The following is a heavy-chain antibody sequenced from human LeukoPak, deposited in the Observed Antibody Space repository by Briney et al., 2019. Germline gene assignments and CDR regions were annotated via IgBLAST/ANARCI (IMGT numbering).Heavy chain of an antibody. D-gene: IGHD3-9*01. V-gene: IGHV3-48*03. Sequence: GGSLRLSCAASGFTFSSYEMNWVRQAPGKGLEWVSYISSSGSTIYYADSVKGRFTISRDNAKNSLYLQMNSLRAEDTAIYYCAREGYDILTGYYFDYWGQGTLVTVSS. J-gene: IGHJ4*02. CDR1: GFTFSSYE. CDR2: ISSSGSTI. CDR3: AREGYDILTGYYFDY.